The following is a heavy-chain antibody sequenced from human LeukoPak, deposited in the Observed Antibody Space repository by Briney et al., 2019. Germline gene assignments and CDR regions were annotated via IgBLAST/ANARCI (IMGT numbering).Heavy chain of an antibody. CDR1: GLTFNWYV. D-gene: IGHD2-2*01. Sequence: GGSLRLSCTASGLTFNWYVMHWVRQAPGKGLEWVAFINYGNNDKFYADSVKGRFTISRDTSEKTLYLEINSLETEGTAGYFCGRGPVPIVVVLAALLVAFDIWGQGTMVTGPS. CDR3: GRGPVPIVVVLAALLVAFDI. V-gene: IGHV3-30*02. CDR2: INYGNNDK. J-gene: IGHJ3*02.